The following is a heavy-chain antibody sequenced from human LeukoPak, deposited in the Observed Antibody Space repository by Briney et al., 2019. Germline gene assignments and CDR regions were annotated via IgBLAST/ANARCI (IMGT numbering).Heavy chain of an antibody. D-gene: IGHD2-15*01. Sequence: SVKVSCKASGGTFSSYAISWVRQAPGQGLEWMGGIIPIFGTANYAQRFQGRVTITADESTSTAYMELSSLRSEDTAVYYCARALEVAGTGYNWFDPWGQGTLVTVSS. V-gene: IGHV1-69*13. CDR1: GGTFSSYA. CDR3: ARALEVAGTGYNWFDP. CDR2: IIPIFGTA. J-gene: IGHJ5*02.